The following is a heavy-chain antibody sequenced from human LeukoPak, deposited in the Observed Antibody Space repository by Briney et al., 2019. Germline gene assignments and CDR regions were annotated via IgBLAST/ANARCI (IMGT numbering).Heavy chain of an antibody. Sequence: GGSLRLSCAASGFTFSNSGMHWVRQAPGKGLEWVALIRYDGSGKYYADSVKGRFTISRDNSKNTLYLQMNSLRAEDTAVFYCAKDRVIAGAGEIDFWGQGTLVTVSS. V-gene: IGHV3-30*02. CDR3: AKDRVIAGAGEIDF. CDR2: IRYDGSGK. J-gene: IGHJ4*02. D-gene: IGHD6-13*01. CDR1: GFTFSNSG.